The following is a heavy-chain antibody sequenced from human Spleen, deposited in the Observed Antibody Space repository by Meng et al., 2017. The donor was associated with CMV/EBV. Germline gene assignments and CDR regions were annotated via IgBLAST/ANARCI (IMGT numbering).Heavy chain of an antibody. CDR2: INWNGHST. D-gene: IGHD6-13*01. V-gene: IGHV3-20*03. CDR1: GFSFGDSG. Sequence: ASGFSFGDSGVSWVRQAPGKGLDWVSGINWNGHSTASADSVTGRFTISRDNVKNSLYLEMNSLRAEDTAFYYCARHISGSTSSTVEYWGQGILVTVSS. CDR3: ARHISGSTSSTVEY. J-gene: IGHJ4*02.